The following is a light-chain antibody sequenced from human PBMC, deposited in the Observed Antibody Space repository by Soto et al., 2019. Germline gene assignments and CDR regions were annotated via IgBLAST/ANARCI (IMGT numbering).Light chain of an antibody. J-gene: IGLJ2*01. CDR2: GTR. Sequence: QAVVTQEPSLTVSPGGTVTLTCASSTGAVTSGYYPNWFQQKPGQAPRALIYGTRNKHSWTPARFSGSLLGGKAALTLSGVQPEDEAEYYCLLYYGGAHVFGGGTQLTVL. V-gene: IGLV7-43*01. CDR1: TGAVTSGYY. CDR3: LLYYGGAHV.